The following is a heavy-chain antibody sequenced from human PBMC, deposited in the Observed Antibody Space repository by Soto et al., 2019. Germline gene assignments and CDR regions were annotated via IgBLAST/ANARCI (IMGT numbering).Heavy chain of an antibody. CDR3: ARGITMVRGVIMTYYYYYGMDV. CDR1: GYTFTGYY. CDR2: INHNSGGT. Sequence: ASVKVSCKASGYTFTGYYMHWVRQAPGQGLEWMGWINHNSGGTNYAQKFQGRVTMTRDTSISTAYMELSRLRSDDTAVYYCARGITMVRGVIMTYYYYYGMDVWGQGTTVTVSS. V-gene: IGHV1-2*02. D-gene: IGHD3-10*01. J-gene: IGHJ6*02.